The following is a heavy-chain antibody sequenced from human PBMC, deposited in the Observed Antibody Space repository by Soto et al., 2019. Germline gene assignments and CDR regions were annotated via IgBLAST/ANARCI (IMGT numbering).Heavy chain of an antibody. J-gene: IGHJ6*02. Sequence: GGSLRLSCAASGFTFSSYGMHWVRQAPGKGLEWVAVISYDGSNKYYADSVKGRFTISRDNSKNTLYLQMNSLRAEDTAVYYCAKGVGYCTNGVCYYYGMDVWGQGTTVTVSS. CDR1: GFTFSSYG. CDR3: AKGVGYCTNGVCYYYGMDV. D-gene: IGHD2-8*01. CDR2: ISYDGSNK. V-gene: IGHV3-30*18.